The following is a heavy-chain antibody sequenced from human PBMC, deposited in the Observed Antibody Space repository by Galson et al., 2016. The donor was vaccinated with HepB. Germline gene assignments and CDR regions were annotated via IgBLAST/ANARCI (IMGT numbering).Heavy chain of an antibody. CDR1: GFTFSTNG. CDR3: AKDQGGLRFYDYLTYTPLDY. V-gene: IGHV3-30*18. D-gene: IGHD3-9*01. J-gene: IGHJ4*02. CDR2: ISHDGSNK. Sequence: SLRLSCAASGFTFSTNGMHWVRQAPGKGLEWVAVISHDGSNKYYTDTVKGRFTISRDNSKNTLFLQMNSLRAEDTAVYYCAKDQGGLRFYDYLTYTPLDYWGQGTLVTVSS.